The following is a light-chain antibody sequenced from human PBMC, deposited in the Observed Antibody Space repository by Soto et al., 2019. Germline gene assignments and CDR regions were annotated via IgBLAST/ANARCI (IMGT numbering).Light chain of an antibody. CDR3: SSYSGSDNFVV. CDR1: SSDVGGYNY. J-gene: IGLJ2*01. Sequence: QSALTQPASVSGSPGQSITISCTGSSSDVGGYNYVSWYQQHPGKAPKLMIYEVSNRPSGISNRFSGSKSGNTASLTLSGLQAEDEADYYCSSYSGSDNFVVFGGGTKLTVL. V-gene: IGLV2-14*01. CDR2: EVS.